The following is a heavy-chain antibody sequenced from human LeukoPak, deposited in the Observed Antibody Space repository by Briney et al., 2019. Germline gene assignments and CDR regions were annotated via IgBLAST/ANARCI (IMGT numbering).Heavy chain of an antibody. J-gene: IGHJ3*02. D-gene: IGHD6-19*01. V-gene: IGHV3-21*01. CDR3: ARPLTVAGPPDAFDI. CDR1: GFTFSSYS. CDR2: ISSSSSYI. Sequence: GGSLRLSCAASGFTFSSYSMNWVRQAPGKGLEWVSSISSSSSYIYYADSVKGRFTISRDNAKNSLYLQMNSLRAEDTAVYYCARPLTVAGPPDAFDIWGQGTMVTVSS.